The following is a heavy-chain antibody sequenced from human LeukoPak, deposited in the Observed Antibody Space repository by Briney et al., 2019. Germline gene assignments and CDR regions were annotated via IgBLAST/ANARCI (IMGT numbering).Heavy chain of an antibody. CDR1: GYNFTTDW. CDR2: IDPGDSDT. Sequence: GESLKFSCKGSGYNFTTDWIAWLRQLSGKALEWMGIIDPGDSDTRYSPSFQGQITISADKSIRTAYLQWSSLKASDTAMYYCARQPTVTTDALDIWGHGTMVTVSS. V-gene: IGHV5-51*01. D-gene: IGHD4-17*01. J-gene: IGHJ3*02. CDR3: ARQPTVTTDALDI.